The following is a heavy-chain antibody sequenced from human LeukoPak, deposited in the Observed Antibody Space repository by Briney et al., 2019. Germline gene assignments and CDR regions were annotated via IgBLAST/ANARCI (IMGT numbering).Heavy chain of an antibody. CDR2: ISAYNGNT. Sequence: ASVKVSCKASGYTFTGYYMHWVRQAPGQGLEWMGWISAYNGNTNYAQKLQGRVTMTTDTSTSTAFMELRRLRSDDTAVYYCARDRGREYSSSYFDYWGQGTLVTVSS. V-gene: IGHV1-18*04. CDR3: ARDRGREYSSSYFDY. CDR1: GYTFTGYY. D-gene: IGHD6-6*01. J-gene: IGHJ4*02.